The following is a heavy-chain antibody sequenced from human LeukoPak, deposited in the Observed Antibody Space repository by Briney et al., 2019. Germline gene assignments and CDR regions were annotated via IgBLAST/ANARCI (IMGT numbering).Heavy chain of an antibody. CDR3: AREGGGSSYYFDY. Sequence: VASVKVSCKASGYTFTGYYMHWVRQAPGQGLEWMGWINPNSGGTNYAQKFQGRVTMTRDTSNSTAYMELSRLRSDDTAVYYCAREGGGSSYYFDYWGQGTLVTVSS. CDR1: GYTFTGYY. CDR2: INPNSGGT. J-gene: IGHJ4*02. D-gene: IGHD2-15*01. V-gene: IGHV1-2*02.